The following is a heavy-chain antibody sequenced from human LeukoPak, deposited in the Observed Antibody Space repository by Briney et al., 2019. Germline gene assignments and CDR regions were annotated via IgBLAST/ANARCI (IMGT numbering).Heavy chain of an antibody. Sequence: SETLSLTCTVSGGSISSYYWSWIRQPPGKGLEWIGYTYYSGSTNYNPSLKSRVTISVDTSKNQFSLKLSSVTAADTAVYYCARVKYYYDSSGYYMSAFDYWGQGTLVTVSS. CDR3: ARVKYYYDSSGYYMSAFDY. D-gene: IGHD3-22*01. J-gene: IGHJ4*02. CDR1: GGSISSYY. V-gene: IGHV4-59*01. CDR2: TYYSGST.